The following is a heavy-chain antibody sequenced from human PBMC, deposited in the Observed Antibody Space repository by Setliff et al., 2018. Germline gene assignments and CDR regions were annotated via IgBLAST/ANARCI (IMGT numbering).Heavy chain of an antibody. D-gene: IGHD3-22*01. Sequence: ASVKVSCKASGYTFTSHYMHWVRQAPGLGLEWMGTINPSSGRTSYAQKFQGRVTMTRDTSTSTVYMDMSSLRSEDTAVYYCAREGYYDSSGYWADFDYWGQGTLVTVSS. V-gene: IGHV1-46*01. CDR1: GYTFTSHY. J-gene: IGHJ4*02. CDR2: INPSSGRT. CDR3: AREGYYDSSGYWADFDY.